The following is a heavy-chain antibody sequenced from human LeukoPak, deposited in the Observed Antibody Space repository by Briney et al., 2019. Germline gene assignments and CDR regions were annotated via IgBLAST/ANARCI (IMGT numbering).Heavy chain of an antibody. V-gene: IGHV3-30*03. D-gene: IGHD3-3*01. J-gene: IGHJ4*02. CDR3: ARDRAWNYFDY. Sequence: GGSLRLSCAPSGFTFSRHGMHWARQAPGKGLEWVAIISNDGSRKYYAHSVEGRFTISRDNSKNTLYLQMDSLRAEDTAVYYCARDRAWNYFDYWGQGTLVTVSS. CDR2: ISNDGSRK. CDR1: GFTFSRHG.